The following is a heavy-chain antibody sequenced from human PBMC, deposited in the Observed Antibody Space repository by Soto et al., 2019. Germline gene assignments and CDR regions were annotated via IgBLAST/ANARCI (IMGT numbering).Heavy chain of an antibody. CDR1: GFTLSNYG. V-gene: IGHV3-33*01. CDR2: IWYDGVTK. D-gene: IGHD3-10*01. CDR3: ARDKGVNLDP. Sequence: PGGSLRLSCAPSGFTLSNYGMHWVRQAPGDGLEWVAAIWYDGVTKNYVDSVKGRFTISRDNSKSTLYLQMNSLRVEDTAVYYCARDKGVNLDPWGQGTLVTVSS. J-gene: IGHJ5*01.